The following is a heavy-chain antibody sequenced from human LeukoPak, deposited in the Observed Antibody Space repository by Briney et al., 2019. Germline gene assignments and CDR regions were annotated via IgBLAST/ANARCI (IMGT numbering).Heavy chain of an antibody. J-gene: IGHJ4*02. Sequence: GGSLRLSCAASGFTISSYEMNWVRQAPGKGLEWVSYISSSGSTMYYADSVKGRFTISRDNAKSSLYLQMNSLRAEDTAMYYCAREETKHDYVDYWGQGTLVTVSS. CDR2: ISSSGSTM. D-gene: IGHD4/OR15-4a*01. CDR3: AREETKHDYVDY. CDR1: GFTISSYE. V-gene: IGHV3-48*03.